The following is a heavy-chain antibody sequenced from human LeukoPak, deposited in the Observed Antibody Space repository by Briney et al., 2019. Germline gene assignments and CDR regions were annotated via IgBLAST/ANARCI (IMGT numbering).Heavy chain of an antibody. CDR1: GGSISSYY. V-gene: IGHV4-59*01. J-gene: IGHJ3*02. D-gene: IGHD3-16*01. CDR3: VRLGFRAFDI. Sequence: SETLSLTCTVSGGSISSYYWSWIRQPPGKGLEWIGYIYYSGSTNYNPSLKSRVTISVDTSKNQFSLKLSSVTAADTAVYYCVRLGFRAFDIWGQGTMVTVSS. CDR2: IYYSGST.